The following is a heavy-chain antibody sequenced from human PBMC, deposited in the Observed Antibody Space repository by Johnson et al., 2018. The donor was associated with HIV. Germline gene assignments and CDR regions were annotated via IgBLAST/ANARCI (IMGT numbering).Heavy chain of an antibody. CDR3: SRLVNYYDSRGYYVPGALDI. CDR2: VKSKTDGGTI. CDR1: GFTFSNAW. D-gene: IGHD3-22*01. J-gene: IGHJ3*02. V-gene: IGHV3-15*01. Sequence: VQLVESGGGSVKSGGSLRVSCAASGFTFSNAWMSWVRQAPGKGLEWVGRVKSKTDGGTIDYAAAVKGRFIISRDDSKNTLYLQMNGLKTEDTAGYYCSRLVNYYDSRGYYVPGALDIWGKGQRSPSLQ.